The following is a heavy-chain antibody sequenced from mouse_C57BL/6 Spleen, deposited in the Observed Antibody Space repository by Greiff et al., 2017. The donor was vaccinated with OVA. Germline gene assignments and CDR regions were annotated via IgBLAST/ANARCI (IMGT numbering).Heavy chain of an antibody. Sequence: QVQLQQPGAELVKPGASVKMSCKASGYTFTSYWITWVKQRPGQGLEWIGDIYPGSGSTNYNEKFKSKATLTVDTSSSTAYMQLSSLTSEDSAVYYCARGSTMVTSYYFDYWGQGTTLTVSS. V-gene: IGHV1-55*01. D-gene: IGHD2-2*01. CDR2: IYPGSGST. J-gene: IGHJ2*01. CDR3: ARGSTMVTSYYFDY. CDR1: GYTFTSYW.